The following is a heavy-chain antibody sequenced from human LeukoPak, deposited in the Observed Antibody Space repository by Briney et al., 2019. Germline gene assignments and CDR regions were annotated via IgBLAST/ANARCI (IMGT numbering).Heavy chain of an antibody. D-gene: IGHD3-22*01. Sequence: LSLTCAVYGGSFSDYYMSWIRQAPGKGLEWVAYISSDTDTMYYADSVKGRFTISRDNTKNSLYLQMNSLRAEDTAVYYCARVQYYYDSSGYAPFDYWGQGTLVTVSS. CDR1: GGSFSDYY. CDR2: ISSDTDTM. J-gene: IGHJ4*02. CDR3: ARVQYYYDSSGYAPFDY. V-gene: IGHV3-11*01.